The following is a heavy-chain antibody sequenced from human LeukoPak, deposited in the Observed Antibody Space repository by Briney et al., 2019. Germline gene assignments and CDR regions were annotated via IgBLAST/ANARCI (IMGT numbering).Heavy chain of an antibody. Sequence: SETLSLTCTVSGGSISGYYWTWIRQPPGKGLEWIGNIYYSGSTNYNPSLKSRVTISVDTSKNQFSLKLSSVTAADTAVYYCARVGDWNDLVYWGQGTLVTVSS. CDR1: GGSISGYY. CDR3: ARVGDWNDLVY. D-gene: IGHD1-1*01. J-gene: IGHJ4*02. CDR2: IYYSGST. V-gene: IGHV4-59*01.